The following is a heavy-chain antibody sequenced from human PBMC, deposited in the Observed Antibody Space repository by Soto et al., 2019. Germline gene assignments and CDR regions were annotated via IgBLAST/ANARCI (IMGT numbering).Heavy chain of an antibody. V-gene: IGHV1-8*01. D-gene: IGHD6-13*01. CDR1: GYTFNSYD. CDR3: ARMGYSSSWYNWFDP. J-gene: IGHJ5*02. Sequence: ASVKVSCKASGYTFNSYDINWVRQATGQGLEWMGWMNPNSGNTGYAQKFQGRVTMTRNTSISTAYMELSSLRSEDTAVYYCARMGYSSSWYNWFDPWGQGTLVTVSS. CDR2: MNPNSGNT.